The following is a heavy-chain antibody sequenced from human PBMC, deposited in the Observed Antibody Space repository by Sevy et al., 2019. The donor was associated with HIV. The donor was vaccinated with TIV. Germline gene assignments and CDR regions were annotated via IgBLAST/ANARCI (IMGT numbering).Heavy chain of an antibody. CDR1: GFTFTNAW. CDR3: TTTYYYDSRGYYGIDY. CDR2: IKRKTDGETT. D-gene: IGHD3-22*01. V-gene: IGHV3-15*01. Sequence: GGSLRLSCAASGFTFTNAWMNWVRQTPGKGLEWVGRIKRKTDGETTDYAAPVKGRFTISRDDSKNMLYLQMNSLKTEDTAVYYCTTTYYYDSRGYYGIDYWGQGALVTVSS. J-gene: IGHJ4*02.